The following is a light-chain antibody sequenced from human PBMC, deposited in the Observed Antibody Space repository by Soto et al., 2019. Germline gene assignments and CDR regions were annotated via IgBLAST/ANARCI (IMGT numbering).Light chain of an antibody. V-gene: IGKV3-20*01. CDR1: QSVSSSF. Sequence: EIVLTQSPGTLSLSPGERATLSCRASQSVSSSFLAWYQQKPGQAPRLLIYGASSRATGIPDRFSVSGSGTDFTRAISRLEPEDCAVYYCQQYGRSPWTFGQGTKLELK. CDR2: GAS. CDR3: QQYGRSPWT. J-gene: IGKJ1*01.